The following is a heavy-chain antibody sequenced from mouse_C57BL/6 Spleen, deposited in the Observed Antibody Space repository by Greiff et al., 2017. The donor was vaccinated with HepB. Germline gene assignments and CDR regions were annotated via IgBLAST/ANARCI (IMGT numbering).Heavy chain of an antibody. V-gene: IGHV1-26*01. J-gene: IGHJ2*01. CDR1: GYTFPDYY. CDR2: INPNNGGT. D-gene: IGHD2-4*01. Sequence: VQLQQSGPELVKPGASVKISCKASGYTFPDYYMNWVKQSHGKSLEWIGDINPNNGGTSYNQKFKGKATLTVDKSSSTAYMELRSLTSEDSAVQYCARYDYGYFDYWCQGTTLTVSS. CDR3: ARYDYGYFDY.